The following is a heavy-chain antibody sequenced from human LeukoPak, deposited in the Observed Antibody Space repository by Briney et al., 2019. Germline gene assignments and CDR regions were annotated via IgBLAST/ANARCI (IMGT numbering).Heavy chain of an antibody. CDR1: GGSISTSNYY. J-gene: IGHJ4*02. Sequence: SETLSLTCTVSGGSISTSNYYWGWIRQPPGKGLEWIGNIFYSGSTYYSPSLKSRVTISLDTSRNQFSLKLSSVTAADTAVYYCARRAMVRGFDYWGQGTLVTVSS. D-gene: IGHD3-10*01. CDR2: IFYSGST. CDR3: ARRAMVRGFDY. V-gene: IGHV4-39*07.